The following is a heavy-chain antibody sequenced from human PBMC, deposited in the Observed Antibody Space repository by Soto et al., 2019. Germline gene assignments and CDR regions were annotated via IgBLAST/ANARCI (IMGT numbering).Heavy chain of an antibody. CDR1: GDSLSVNSAA. CDR2: TYYRSRWYN. CDR3: ASEFPYYASSDSYLDY. J-gene: IGHJ4*02. V-gene: IGHV6-1*01. D-gene: IGHD3-16*01. Sequence: PSQTLSLTCAISGDSLSVNSAACNWIMQSPSRGLEWLGRTYYRSRWYNEYAVSVKSRITVTPDTSKNQFSLHMNSMTPEDTAVYYCASEFPYYASSDSYLDYWGQGALVTVSS.